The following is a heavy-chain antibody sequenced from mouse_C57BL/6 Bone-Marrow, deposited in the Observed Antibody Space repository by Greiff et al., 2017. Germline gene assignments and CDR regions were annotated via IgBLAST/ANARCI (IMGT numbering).Heavy chain of an antibody. CDR3: ARGPFDD. CDR2: ILPGSGST. CDR1: GYTFTGYW. J-gene: IGHJ2*01. Sequence: VQLQQSGAELMKPGASVKLSCKATGYTFTGYWIEWVKQRPGHGLEWIGEILPGSGSTNYHEKFKGKATFTADTSSNTAYMQLSSLTTEDSAIYDCARGPFDDWGQGTTLTVSS. V-gene: IGHV1-9*01.